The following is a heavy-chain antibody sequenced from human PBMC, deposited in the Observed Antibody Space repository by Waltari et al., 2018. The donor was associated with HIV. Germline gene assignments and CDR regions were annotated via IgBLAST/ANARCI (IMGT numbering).Heavy chain of an antibody. CDR3: ASTGYYFDSSGYPRYFDY. D-gene: IGHD3-22*01. CDR1: GYTFTSYD. Sequence: GVSVKVSCKASGYTFTSYDINWVRQATGQGLEWMGWMIPNSGNTGYAQKFQGRVTMTRNTSISTAYMELSSLRSEDTAVYYCASTGYYFDSSGYPRYFDYWGQGTLVTVSS. J-gene: IGHJ4*02. V-gene: IGHV1-8*01. CDR2: MIPNSGNT.